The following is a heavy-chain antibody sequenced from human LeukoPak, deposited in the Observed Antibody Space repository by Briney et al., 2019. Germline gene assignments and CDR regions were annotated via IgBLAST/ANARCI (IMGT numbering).Heavy chain of an antibody. V-gene: IGHV1-18*01. Sequence: GASVKVSCKASGYTFTSYGISWVRQAPGQGLEWMGWISAYNGNTNYAQKLQGRVTMTTDTSTSTAYMELRSLRSDDTAVYYCARPITPNWGSRHWFDPWGQGTLVTVSS. CDR3: ARPITPNWGSRHWFDP. J-gene: IGHJ5*02. CDR2: ISAYNGNT. D-gene: IGHD7-27*01. CDR1: GYTFTSYG.